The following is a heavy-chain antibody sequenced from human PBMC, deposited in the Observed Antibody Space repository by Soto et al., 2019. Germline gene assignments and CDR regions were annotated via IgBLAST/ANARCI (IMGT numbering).Heavy chain of an antibody. CDR2: VYSNGNT. Sequence: TLSLTCTVSGDSITNNNYHWGWTRQPPGKGLEWIGTVYSNGNTYYNPSLKSRTTISVDRSRNQFSLQVSSVTAADTAVYYCAKNLPRTGRFDYWGQGTVVTVSS. V-gene: IGHV4-39*01. J-gene: IGHJ4*02. CDR1: GDSITNNNYH. CDR3: AKNLPRTGRFDY.